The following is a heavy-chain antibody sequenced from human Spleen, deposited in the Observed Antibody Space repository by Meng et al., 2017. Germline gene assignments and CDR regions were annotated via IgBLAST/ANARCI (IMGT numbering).Heavy chain of an antibody. D-gene: IGHD1-26*01. J-gene: IGHJ4*02. CDR1: GFIFSNYA. CDR3: ARVAGALSD. CDR2: INAYNGYT. V-gene: IGHV1-18*04. Sequence: ASVKVSCKASGFIFSNYAFTWVRQAPGQGLEWMGWINAYNGYTNYAQKVQDRVTLTTDTSTNTVSMELRSLRSDDTAVYFCARVAGALSDWGQGTLVTVSS.